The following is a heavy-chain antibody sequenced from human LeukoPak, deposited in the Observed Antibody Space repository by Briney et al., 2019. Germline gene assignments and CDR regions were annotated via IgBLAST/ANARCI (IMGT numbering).Heavy chain of an antibody. V-gene: IGHV3-7*01. D-gene: IGHD4-11*01. Sequence: GGSLRLSCAASGFTFSSYWMSWVRQAPGKGLEWVANIKQDGSEKYYVDSVKGRFTISRDNAKNSLYLQMNSLRAEDTAVYYCARLGVTTTYNWFDPWGQGTLVTVSS. CDR1: GFTFSSYW. J-gene: IGHJ5*02. CDR2: IKQDGSEK. CDR3: ARLGVTTTYNWFDP.